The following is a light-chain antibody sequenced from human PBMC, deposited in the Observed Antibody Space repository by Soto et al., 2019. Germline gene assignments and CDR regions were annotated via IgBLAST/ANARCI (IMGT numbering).Light chain of an antibody. CDR1: QSISGT. Sequence: EIVMTQSPASLSVSLGERATLSCRASQSISGTLAWYQQKPGQAPLLLIYGASTRATGIPARFSGSESGTEFTLTIDSLQSEDFAVYYCQQYCYWPLTFGQGTKLEIK. CDR3: QQYCYWPLT. V-gene: IGKV3-15*01. J-gene: IGKJ2*01. CDR2: GAS.